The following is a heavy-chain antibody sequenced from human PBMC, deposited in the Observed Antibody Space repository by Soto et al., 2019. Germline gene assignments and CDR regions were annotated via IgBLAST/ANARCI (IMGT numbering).Heavy chain of an antibody. CDR2: ISAYNGDT. V-gene: IGHV1-18*01. D-gene: IGHD6-6*01. J-gene: IGHJ4*02. CDR3: ARTYSKYLSSSEGDY. CDR1: GYTFNNYG. Sequence: QVQLVQSGAEVKKPGASVKVSCKASGYTFNNYGLSCVRQAPGQGLEWMGWISAYNGDTDYAQKLQGRVTMTTDTSTSTAYMELRSLRSDDTAVYYCARTYSKYLSSSEGDYWGQGTLVTVSS.